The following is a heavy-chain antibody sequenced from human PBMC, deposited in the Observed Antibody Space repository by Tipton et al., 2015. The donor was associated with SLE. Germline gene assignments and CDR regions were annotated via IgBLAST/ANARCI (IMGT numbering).Heavy chain of an antibody. J-gene: IGHJ6*03. Sequence: QSGAEVKKPGSSVKVSCKASGGTFSSYAISWVRQAPGQGLEWMGGIIPIFGTANYAQKFQGRVTFTADKSTGTAYMGLSRLRSGDAAVYLRASTSRGLRFLELLSPAHASPVDVWGKGTTVTISS. V-gene: IGHV1-69*06. D-gene: IGHD3-3*01. CDR3: ASTSRGLRFLELLSPAHASPVDV. CDR1: GGTFSSYA. CDR2: IIPIFGTA.